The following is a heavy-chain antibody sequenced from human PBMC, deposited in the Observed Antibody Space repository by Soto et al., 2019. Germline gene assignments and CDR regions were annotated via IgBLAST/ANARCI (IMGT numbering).Heavy chain of an antibody. Sequence: PSQTLSLTCAISGDSVSSNSAAWNWIRQSPSRGLEWLGRTYYRSKWYNDYAVSVKSRITINPDTYKNQFSLQLNSVTPEDTAVYFCVRGIAVAGENWFDPWGQGTLVTVSS. J-gene: IGHJ5*02. V-gene: IGHV6-1*01. D-gene: IGHD6-19*01. CDR3: VRGIAVAGENWFDP. CDR1: GDSVSSNSAA. CDR2: TYYRSKWYN.